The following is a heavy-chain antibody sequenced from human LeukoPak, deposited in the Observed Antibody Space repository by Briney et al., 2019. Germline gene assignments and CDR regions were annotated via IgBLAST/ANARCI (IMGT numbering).Heavy chain of an antibody. CDR3: ARADFIDAGPYLIGP. CDR1: GYSFTDYY. D-gene: IGHD3-3*01. J-gene: IGHJ5*02. V-gene: IGHV1-2*02. CDR2: INTKTGRT. Sequence: ASVKVSCKTSGYSFTDYYIHWVRQAPGQGLEWMGWINTKTGRTSSARKFQGRVTMTRDPSITTVYIDMAWLTSDDTAIYFCARADFIDAGPYLIGPWGQGTLVTVSS.